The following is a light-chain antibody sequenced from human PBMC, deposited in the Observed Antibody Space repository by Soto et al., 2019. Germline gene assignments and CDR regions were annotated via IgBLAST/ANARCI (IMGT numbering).Light chain of an antibody. CDR3: SSYAGSNNVV. CDR1: SSDVGVYNY. CDR2: EVS. Sequence: QSVLTQPPSASGSPGQSVTISCTGTSSDVGVYNYVSWYQQHPGKAPKLLIYEVSKRPSGVPDRFSGSKSGNMASLTVSGLQAEDEADFYCSSYAGSNNVVFGGGTKLTVL. V-gene: IGLV2-8*01. J-gene: IGLJ2*01.